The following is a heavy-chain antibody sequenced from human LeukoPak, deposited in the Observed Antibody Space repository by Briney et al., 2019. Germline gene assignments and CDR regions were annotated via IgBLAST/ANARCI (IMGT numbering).Heavy chain of an antibody. J-gene: IGHJ4*02. CDR2: INPNTGGT. CDR1: GYTFTSYY. V-gene: IGHV1-2*02. D-gene: IGHD3-9*01. CDR3: ARVVDILTGHDTALDY. Sequence: GASVKVSCKASGYTFTSYYMHWVRQAPGQGLEWMGWINPNTGGTNFAQNFQGRVTMTTVTSISTAYMELSRLRSDDTAVYYCARVVDILTGHDTALDYWGQGTLVTVSS.